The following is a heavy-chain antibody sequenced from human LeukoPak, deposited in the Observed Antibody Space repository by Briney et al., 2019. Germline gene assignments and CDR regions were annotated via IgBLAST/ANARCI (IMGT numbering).Heavy chain of an antibody. CDR1: GFTFSSYA. CDR3: AKDYGRGYSYGYDY. J-gene: IGHJ4*02. D-gene: IGHD5-18*01. V-gene: IGHV3-23*01. Sequence: PGGSLRLSCAAPGFTFSSYAMSWVRQAPGKGLEWVSAISGSGGSTYYADSVEGRFTISRDNSKNTLYLQMNSLRAEDTAVYYCAKDYGRGYSYGYDYWGQGTLVTVSS. CDR2: ISGSGGST.